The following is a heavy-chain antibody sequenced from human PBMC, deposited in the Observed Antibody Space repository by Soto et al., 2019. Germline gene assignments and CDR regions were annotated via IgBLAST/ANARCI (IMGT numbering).Heavy chain of an antibody. D-gene: IGHD4-17*01. CDR2: IIPKFGTT. Sequence: QVQLVQSGAEVKKPGSSVKVSCKASGGTFSTYGINWVRLAPGQGLEWMGWIIPKFGTTKNAQKFQGRVTLTADESTNTAYIELKYLRSEYTAVYFCAREVDPYYGGNSLSRVYWGQGTLVTVSS. V-gene: IGHV1-69*13. J-gene: IGHJ4*02. CDR3: AREVDPYYGGNSLSRVY. CDR1: GGTFSTYG.